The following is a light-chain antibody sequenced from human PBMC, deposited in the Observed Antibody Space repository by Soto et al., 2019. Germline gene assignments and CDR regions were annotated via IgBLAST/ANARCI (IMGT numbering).Light chain of an antibody. J-gene: IGKJ1*01. CDR3: QQYNNWSTT. CDR1: QSVSSN. V-gene: IGKV3-15*01. CDR2: GAS. Sequence: EIVMTQSPATLSVSPGERATLSCRTSQSVSSNLVWYQQKPGQAPRLLIYGASTRATGIPARFSGSGSGTEFTLTISSLQSEDFAVYYCQQYNNWSTTFGQGTK.